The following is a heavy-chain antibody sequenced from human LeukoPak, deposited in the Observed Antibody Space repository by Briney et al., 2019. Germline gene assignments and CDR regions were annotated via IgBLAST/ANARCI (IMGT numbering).Heavy chain of an antibody. V-gene: IGHV1-69*01. CDR1: GGTFSSYA. CDR3: AGGLDYDFWSGYLGYDQPAGY. Sequence: SVKVSCKASGGTFSSYAISWVRQAPGQGLEWMGGIIPIFGTANCAQKFQGRVTITADESTSTAYMELSSLRSEDTAVYYCAGGLDYDFWSGYLGYDQPAGYWGQGTLVTVSS. D-gene: IGHD3-3*01. CDR2: IIPIFGTA. J-gene: IGHJ4*02.